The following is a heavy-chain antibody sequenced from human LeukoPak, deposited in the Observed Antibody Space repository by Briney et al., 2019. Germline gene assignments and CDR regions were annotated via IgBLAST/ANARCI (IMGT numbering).Heavy chain of an antibody. D-gene: IGHD6-19*01. J-gene: IGHJ4*02. V-gene: IGHV3-7*01. CDR3: ARNSGWSVDY. CDR2: IKQDGSEQ. Sequence: GGSLRLSCTASGLTFSTSGFNWVRQAPGKGLEWVANIKQDGSEQYYVDSMEGRFTVSRDNAKNSLSLQMNSLRADDTAVYYCARNSGWSVDYWGQGALVTVS. CDR1: GLTFSTSG.